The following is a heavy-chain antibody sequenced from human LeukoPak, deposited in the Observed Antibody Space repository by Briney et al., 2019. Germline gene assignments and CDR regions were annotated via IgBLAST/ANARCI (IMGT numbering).Heavy chain of an antibody. Sequence: ASVKVSCKASGYTFTSYYMHWVRQAPGQGLEWMGKINPSGGSTSYAQKFQGRVTMTRDTSTSTVYMELSSLRSEDTAVYYCARQSPPPISGTPLNYYGSGSYYTPFDYWGQGTLVTVSS. CDR3: ARQSPPPISGTPLNYYGSGSYYTPFDY. CDR1: GYTFTSYY. J-gene: IGHJ4*02. D-gene: IGHD3-10*01. V-gene: IGHV1-46*01. CDR2: INPSGGST.